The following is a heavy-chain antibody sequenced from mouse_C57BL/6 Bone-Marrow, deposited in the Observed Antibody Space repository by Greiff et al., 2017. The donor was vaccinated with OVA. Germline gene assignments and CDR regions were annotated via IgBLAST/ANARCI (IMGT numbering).Heavy chain of an antibody. CDR1: GFTIKDDY. D-gene: IGHD1-1*01. CDR3: TTLTVVA. Sequence: VQLQQSGAELVRPGASVKLSCTASGFTIKDDYMHWVKQRPEQGLEWIGWIDPENGDTEYASKFQGKATITADTSSNTAYLQLSSLTSEDTAVYYCTTLTVVARGQGTLVTVSA. V-gene: IGHV14-4*01. J-gene: IGHJ3*01. CDR2: IDPENGDT.